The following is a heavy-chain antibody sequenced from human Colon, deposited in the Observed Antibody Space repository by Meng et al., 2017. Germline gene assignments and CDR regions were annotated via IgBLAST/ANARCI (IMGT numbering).Heavy chain of an antibody. CDR2: IDLGGTP. CDR3: ARHGGWHFDY. J-gene: IGHJ4*02. D-gene: IGHD6-19*01. Sequence: QVQLQESGPGLVEPSGTLSLTCAVSGGSISSYNWWSWVRQPPGKGLEWIGQIDLGGTPYYNPSLESRVIISLDKSKNQLSLRLTSVAAADTAVYYCARHGGWHFDYWGQGALVTVSS. V-gene: IGHV4-4*02. CDR1: GGSISSYNW.